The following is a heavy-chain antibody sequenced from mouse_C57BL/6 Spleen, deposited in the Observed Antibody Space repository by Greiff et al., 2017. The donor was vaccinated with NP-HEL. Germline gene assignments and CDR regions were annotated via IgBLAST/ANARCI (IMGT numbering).Heavy chain of an antibody. V-gene: IGHV5-17*01. D-gene: IGHD1-2*01. CDR2: ISSGSSTI. CDR3: ARELLRPYYAMDY. J-gene: IGHJ4*01. CDR1: GFTFSDYG. Sequence: EVKVVESGGGLVKPGGSLKLSCAASGFTFSDYGMHWVRQAPEKGLEWVAYISSGSSTIYYADTVKGRFTISRDNAKNTLFLQMTSLRSEDTAMYYCARELLRPYYAMDYWGQGTSVTVSS.